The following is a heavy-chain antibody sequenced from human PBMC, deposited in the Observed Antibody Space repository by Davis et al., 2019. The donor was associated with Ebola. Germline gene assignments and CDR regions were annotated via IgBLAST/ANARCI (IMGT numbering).Heavy chain of an antibody. D-gene: IGHD4-17*01. CDR2: INPDGSRT. J-gene: IGHJ5*02. V-gene: IGHV3-74*01. Sequence: PGGSLRLSCAASGFTFSSYWMHWVRQVPGKGLVWVSRINPDGSRTTYADSVKGRFTISRDNAKNTVYLQMNSLRAKDTAVYYCARVAYGDSWRRFDPWGQGTLVTVSS. CDR1: GFTFSSYW. CDR3: ARVAYGDSWRRFDP.